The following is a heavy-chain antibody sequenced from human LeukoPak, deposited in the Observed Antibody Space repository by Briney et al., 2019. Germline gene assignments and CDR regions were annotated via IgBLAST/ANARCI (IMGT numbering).Heavy chain of an antibody. V-gene: IGHV4-34*01. CDR2: INHSEST. D-gene: IGHD5-24*01. CDR3: ARTDGYNYWWYFDL. CDR1: GGSFSGHY. Sequence: SETLSLTCAVYGGSFSGHYWSWIRQPPGKGLEWIGEINHSESTNYNPSLKSRVTISVDTSKNQFSLKLSSVTAADTAVYYCARTDGYNYWWYFDLWGRGTLVTVSS. J-gene: IGHJ2*01.